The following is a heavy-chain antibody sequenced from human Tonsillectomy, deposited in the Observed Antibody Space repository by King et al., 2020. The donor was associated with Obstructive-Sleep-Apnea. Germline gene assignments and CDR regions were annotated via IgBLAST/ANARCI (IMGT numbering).Heavy chain of an antibody. CDR2: FYYSGST. Sequence: QLQESGPGLVKPSETLSLTCTVSGGSISSSSHYWGWIRQPPGKGLEWIGSFYYSGSTYYNPSLKSRVTISVDTSKSLFSLKVTSVTAADTAVYYCAREKYNSRWSATGYFDLWGRGTLVTVSS. CDR1: GGSISSSSHY. CDR3: AREKYNSRWSATGYFDL. V-gene: IGHV4-39*07. J-gene: IGHJ2*01. D-gene: IGHD6-13*01.